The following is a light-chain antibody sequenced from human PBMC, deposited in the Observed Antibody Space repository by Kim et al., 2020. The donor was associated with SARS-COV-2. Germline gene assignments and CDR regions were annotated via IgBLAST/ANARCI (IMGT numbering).Light chain of an antibody. Sequence: GQSGTITWRGNSSGGGGYNYVSWYQQHPGKAPKLMIYDVSKRPSGVPDRFSGSKSGNTASLTISGLQAEDEADYYCCSYAGSYTWVFGGGTQLTVL. CDR3: CSYAGSYTWV. CDR2: DVS. V-gene: IGLV2-11*01. J-gene: IGLJ3*02. CDR1: SSGGGGYNY.